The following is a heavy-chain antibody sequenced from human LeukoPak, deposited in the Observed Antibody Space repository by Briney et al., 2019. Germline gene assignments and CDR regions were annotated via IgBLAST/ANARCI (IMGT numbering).Heavy chain of an antibody. CDR2: ISGSGGST. Sequence: GGSLRLSCAASGFTFITYAMSWVRQAPGKGLEWVSAISGSGGSTYYADSVKGRFTISRDNSKNTLYLQMNSLRAEDTAVYYCAKDPYGDYGYYFDYWGQGTLVTVSS. D-gene: IGHD4-17*01. J-gene: IGHJ4*02. CDR3: AKDPYGDYGYYFDY. V-gene: IGHV3-23*01. CDR1: GFTFITYA.